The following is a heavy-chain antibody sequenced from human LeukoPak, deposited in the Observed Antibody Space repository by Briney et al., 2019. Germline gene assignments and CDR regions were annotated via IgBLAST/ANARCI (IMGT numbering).Heavy chain of an antibody. V-gene: IGHV4-59*01. Sequence: TSSETLSLTCSVSGGSISSYYWFWIRQPPGKGLEWIGYFYYSGSTIYNPSLKSRVTISVDTSKNQCSLKVSSVTAADTAVYYCARGRGNTIPWSRGQGTLVTVSS. CDR1: GGSISSYY. J-gene: IGHJ4*02. D-gene: IGHD3-3*01. CDR2: FYYSGST. CDR3: ARGRGNTIPWS.